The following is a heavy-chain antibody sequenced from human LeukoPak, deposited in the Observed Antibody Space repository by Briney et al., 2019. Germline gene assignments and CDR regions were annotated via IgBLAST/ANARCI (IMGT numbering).Heavy chain of an antibody. D-gene: IGHD2-15*01. Sequence: TSETLSLTYAVYGGSYSGYYWSWIRQPPGKGLEWIGEINHSGSNNYNPSLKSRVTISVDTSKNQFSLKLSSVTAADTAVYYCARDDCSGGSCYVAYWGQGTLVTVSS. CDR2: INHSGSN. CDR1: GGSYSGYY. CDR3: ARDDCSGGSCYVAY. V-gene: IGHV4-34*01. J-gene: IGHJ4*02.